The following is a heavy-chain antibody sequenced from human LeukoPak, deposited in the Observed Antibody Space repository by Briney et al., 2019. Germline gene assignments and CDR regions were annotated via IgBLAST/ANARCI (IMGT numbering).Heavy chain of an antibody. J-gene: IGHJ4*02. V-gene: IGHV4-61*02. CDR3: ARAMIVVVTLDY. D-gene: IGHD3-22*01. CDR2: IYTSGST. Sequence: SETLSLTCTVSGGSISSGSYYWSWIRQPAGKGLEWIGRIYTSGSTNYNPSLKSRVTISVDTSKNQFSLKLSSVTAADTAVYYCARAMIVVVTLDYWGQGTLVTVSS. CDR1: GGSISSGSYY.